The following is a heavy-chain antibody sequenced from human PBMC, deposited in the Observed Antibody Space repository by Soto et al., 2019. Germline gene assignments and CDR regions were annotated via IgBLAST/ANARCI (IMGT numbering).Heavy chain of an antibody. CDR2: IDNHGDGT. CDR3: GTVFEK. V-gene: IGHV3-74*01. J-gene: IGHJ3*02. CDR1: GFTFTNYW. Sequence: GESLKISCAASGFTFTNYWMHWVRQVPGEGLVWVSRIDNHGDGTSYADFVKGRFTISRDNAKNTLYLQMNSLRVEDTAIYYCGTVFEKWGQGTMVTVTS.